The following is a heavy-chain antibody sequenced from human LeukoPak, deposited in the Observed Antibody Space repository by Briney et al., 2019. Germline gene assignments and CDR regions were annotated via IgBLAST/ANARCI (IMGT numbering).Heavy chain of an antibody. J-gene: IGHJ4*02. Sequence: SETLSLTCAVSGYSISSGYYWGWIRQPPGKGLEWIGSIYHSGSTYYNPSLKSRVTISVDTSKNQLSLKLNSVTAADTAVYYCASFYGSGSRYFEYWGQGTLVTVSS. D-gene: IGHD3-10*01. V-gene: IGHV4-38-2*01. CDR3: ASFYGSGSRYFEY. CDR2: IYHSGST. CDR1: GYSISSGYY.